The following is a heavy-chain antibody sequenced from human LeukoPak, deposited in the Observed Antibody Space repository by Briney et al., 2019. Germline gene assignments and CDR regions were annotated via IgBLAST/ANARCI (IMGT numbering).Heavy chain of an antibody. D-gene: IGHD3-3*01. CDR1: GFTFSDYY. V-gene: IGHV3-11*01. J-gene: IGHJ6*03. CDR2: ISSSGSTI. Sequence: GGSLRLSCASSGFTFSDYYMSWIRQAPGKGLECVSYISSSGSTIYYADSVKGRFTISRDNAKNSLYLQMNSLRAEDTAVYYCAREPPPIWSGYHYYYYYYMDVWGKGTTVTVSS. CDR3: AREPPPIWSGYHYYYYYYMDV.